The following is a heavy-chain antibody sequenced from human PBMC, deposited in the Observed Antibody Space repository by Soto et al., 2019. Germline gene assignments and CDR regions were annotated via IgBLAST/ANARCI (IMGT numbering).Heavy chain of an antibody. J-gene: IGHJ4*02. CDR3: ARGWGYDGDYYYAY. D-gene: IGHD5-12*01. CDR2: IIPIFGTA. Sequence: GASVKVSCKASGGTFRNYAISWVRQAPGRGLEWMGGIIPIFGTANHAQKFQGRVTITADESTSTAYMELRSLRSEDTAVYYCARGWGYDGDYYYAYWGQGXVVTVYS. V-gene: IGHV1-69*13. CDR1: GGTFRNYA.